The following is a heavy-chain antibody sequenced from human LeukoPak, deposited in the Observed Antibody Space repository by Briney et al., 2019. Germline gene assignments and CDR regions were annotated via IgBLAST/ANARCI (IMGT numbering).Heavy chain of an antibody. Sequence: SETLSLTCAVSGGSISSSNWWSWVRQPPGKGLEWIGEIYHSGSTNYNPSLKSRVTISVDKSKNQFSLKLSSVTAADTAVYYCARDYCSGGSCPGAFDIWGQGTMVTVSS. D-gene: IGHD2-15*01. CDR2: IYHSGST. CDR3: ARDYCSGGSCPGAFDI. J-gene: IGHJ3*02. CDR1: GGSISSSNW. V-gene: IGHV4-4*02.